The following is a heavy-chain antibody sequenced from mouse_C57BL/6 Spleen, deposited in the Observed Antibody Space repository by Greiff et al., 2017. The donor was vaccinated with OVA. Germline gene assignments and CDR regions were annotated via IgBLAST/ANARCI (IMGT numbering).Heavy chain of an antibody. J-gene: IGHJ3*01. Sequence: VHVKQSGPELVKPGASVKMSCKASGYTFTDYNMHWVKQSHGKSLEWIGYINPNNGGTSYNQKFKGKATLTVNKSSSTAYMELRSLTSEDSAVYYCANSNLFAYWGQGTLVTVSA. CDR2: INPNNGGT. CDR3: ANSNLFAY. V-gene: IGHV1-22*01. D-gene: IGHD2-5*01. CDR1: GYTFTDYN.